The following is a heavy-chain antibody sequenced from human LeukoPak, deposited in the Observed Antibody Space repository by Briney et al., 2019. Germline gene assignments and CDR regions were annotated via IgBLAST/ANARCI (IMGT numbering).Heavy chain of an antibody. V-gene: IGHV3-21*01. CDR3: ARDLGYDFWSGSAHWFDP. CDR2: ISSSSSYI. D-gene: IGHD3-3*01. Sequence: GGSLRLSCAASGFTFSSYSMNWVRQAPGKGLEWVSSISSSSSYIYYADSVKGRFTISRDNAKNSLYLQMNSLGAEDTAVYYCARDLGYDFWSGSAHWFDPWGQGTLVTVSS. J-gene: IGHJ5*02. CDR1: GFTFSSYS.